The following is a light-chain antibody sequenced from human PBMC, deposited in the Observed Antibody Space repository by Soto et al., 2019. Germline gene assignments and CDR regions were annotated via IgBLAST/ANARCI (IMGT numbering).Light chain of an antibody. Sequence: EIVLTQSPGTLSLSPGDRATLSCRASQSVASNYLDWYQQTSGQTPRLLIYGASIRSTDIPNRFSGSGDGRYFTLNIISLEHEDFEVYYCQQYDNSPPYTFGQGTKLEIK. V-gene: IGKV3-20*01. CDR2: GAS. J-gene: IGKJ2*01. CDR1: QSVASNY. CDR3: QQYDNSPPYT.